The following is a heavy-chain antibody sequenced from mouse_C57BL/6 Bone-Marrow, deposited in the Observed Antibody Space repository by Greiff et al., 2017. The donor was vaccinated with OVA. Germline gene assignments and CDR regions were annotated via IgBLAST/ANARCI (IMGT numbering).Heavy chain of an antibody. CDR3: ARRDGYYWYFEV. V-gene: IGHV1-47*01. J-gene: IGHJ1*03. CDR1: GYTFTTYP. D-gene: IGHD2-3*01. Sequence: VKLMESGAELVKPGASVKMSCKASGYTFTTYPIEWMKQNHGKSLEWIGNFHPYNDDTKYNEKFKGKATLTVEKSSSTVYLELSRLTSDDSAVYYCARRDGYYWYFEVWGTGTTVTVSS. CDR2: FHPYNDDT.